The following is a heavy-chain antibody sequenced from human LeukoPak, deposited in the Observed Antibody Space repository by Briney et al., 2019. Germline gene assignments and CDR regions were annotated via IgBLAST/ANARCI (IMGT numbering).Heavy chain of an antibody. J-gene: IGHJ4*02. CDR1: GFTFSSYA. V-gene: IGHV3-23*01. Sequence: PGGSLRLSCAASGFTFSSYAMSWVRQAPGKGLEWVSAISGSGGSTYYADSVKGRFTISRDNSKNTLYLQMNSLRAEDTAVYYCATGGRSSSNLDYWGQGTLVTVSS. D-gene: IGHD6-6*01. CDR3: ATGGRSSSNLDY. CDR2: ISGSGGST.